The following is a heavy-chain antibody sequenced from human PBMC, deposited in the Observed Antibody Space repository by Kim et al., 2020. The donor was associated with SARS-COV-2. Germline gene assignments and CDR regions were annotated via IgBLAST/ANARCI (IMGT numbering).Heavy chain of an antibody. CDR1: GFTFSSYA. CDR2: ISYDGSNK. Sequence: GGSLTLSCAASGFTFSSYAMHWVRQAPGKGLEWVAIISYDGSNKYYADSVKGRFTISRDNSKNTLYLQMNSLRAEDTAVYYCARGYSGSYWYFDYWGQGT. J-gene: IGHJ4*02. CDR3: ARGYSGSYWYFDY. D-gene: IGHD1-26*01. V-gene: IGHV3-30-3*01.